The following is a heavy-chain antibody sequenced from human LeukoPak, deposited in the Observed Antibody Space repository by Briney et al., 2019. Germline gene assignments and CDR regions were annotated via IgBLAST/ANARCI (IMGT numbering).Heavy chain of an antibody. V-gene: IGHV4-31*03. D-gene: IGHD3-9*01. CDR2: IYYSGST. J-gene: IGHJ4*02. CDR3: ARAYYDILTGSALFDY. Sequence: SETLSLTCTVSGGSISSGGYYWSWIRQHPGKGLEWIGYIYYSGSTCYNPSLKSRVTISVDTSKNQFSLKLSSVTAADTAVYYCARAYYDILTGSALFDYWGQGTLVTVSS. CDR1: GGSISSGGYY.